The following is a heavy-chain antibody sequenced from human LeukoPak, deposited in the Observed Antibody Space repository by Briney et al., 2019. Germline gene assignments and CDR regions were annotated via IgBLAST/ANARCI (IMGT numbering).Heavy chain of an antibody. D-gene: IGHD1-26*01. CDR3: ARPALVGEIFEY. CDR2: IKQDGNDQ. J-gene: IGHJ4*02. CDR1: GFTFNDYW. Sequence: GGSLRLFCAASGFTFNDYWMSWVRQAPGKGLEWVADIKQDGNDQKYVDSVKGRFTISRDNTKNSLYLQMNSLRAEDTAVYYCARPALVGEIFEYWGQGTLVTVSS. V-gene: IGHV3-7*01.